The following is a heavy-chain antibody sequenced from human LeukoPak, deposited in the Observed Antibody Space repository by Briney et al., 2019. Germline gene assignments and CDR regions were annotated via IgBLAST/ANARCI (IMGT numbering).Heavy chain of an antibody. J-gene: IGHJ4*02. CDR2: IYSGGST. CDR3: ARDRQNWNYDY. CDR1: GFTVSSNY. V-gene: IGHV3-53*01. D-gene: IGHD1-7*01. Sequence: GGSLRLSCAASGFTVSSNYMIWVRKAPGKGLEWVSVIYSGGSTYYADSVKGRFTISRDNSKNTVYLQMNSLRAEDTAVYYCARDRQNWNYDYWGQGTLVTVSS.